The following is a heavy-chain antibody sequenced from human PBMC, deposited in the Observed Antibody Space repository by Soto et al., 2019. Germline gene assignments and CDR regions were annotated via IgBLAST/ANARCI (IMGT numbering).Heavy chain of an antibody. Sequence: GAPVKVSSKASGYTVSSSAIHWLRQSPGQRLESMGWTNAGNGNTKYSQKFQGRVTITRDTSASTAYMELSSLRSADTAVYYCARLAPPDYFGSGSCPAFFDYWGQGTLVSVSS. D-gene: IGHD3-10*01. J-gene: IGHJ4*02. CDR3: ARLAPPDYFGSGSCPAFFDY. CDR2: TNAGNGNT. V-gene: IGHV1-3*01. CDR1: GYTVSSSA.